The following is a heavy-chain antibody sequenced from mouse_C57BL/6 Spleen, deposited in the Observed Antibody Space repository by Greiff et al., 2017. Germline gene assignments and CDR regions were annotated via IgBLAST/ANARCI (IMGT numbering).Heavy chain of an antibody. CDR3: ARHDDYGGYFDV. CDR2: ISNGGGST. J-gene: IGHJ1*03. CDR1: GFTFSDYY. Sequence: EVHLVESGGGLVQPGGSLKLSCAASGFTFSDYYMYWVRQTPEQRLEWVASISNGGGSTYYPDTVKGRFTISRDNAKNTLYLQMSRLKSEDTAMYYCARHDDYGGYFDVWGTGTTVTVSS. D-gene: IGHD2-4*01. V-gene: IGHV5-12*01.